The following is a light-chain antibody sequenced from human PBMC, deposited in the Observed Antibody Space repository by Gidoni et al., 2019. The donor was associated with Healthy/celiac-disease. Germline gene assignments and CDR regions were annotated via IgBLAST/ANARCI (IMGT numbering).Light chain of an antibody. CDR2: DAS. CDR1: QSVSSY. CDR3: QQRSKWPLT. J-gene: IGKJ4*01. Sequence: ESVLTQSPATLSLSPGERATLSCRASQSVSSYLAWYQQKPGQAPRLLIYDASNRATGIPARFSGSGSGTDFTLTISSREPEDFAVYYCQQRSKWPLTFGGGTKVEIK. V-gene: IGKV3-11*01.